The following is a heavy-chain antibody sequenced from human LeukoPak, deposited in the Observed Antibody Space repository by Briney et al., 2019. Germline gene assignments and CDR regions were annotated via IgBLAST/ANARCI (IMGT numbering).Heavy chain of an antibody. CDR2: ISYDGSNK. D-gene: IGHD3/OR15-3a*01. CDR1: GFTFCSYD. J-gene: IGHJ4*02. CDR3: AGKDYYFDY. Sequence: GRSLRLSCAASGFTFCSYDMHWVRQAPGKGLEWVAVISYDGSNKYYADSVKGRFTISRDNSKNTLYLQMNSLRAEDTAVYYCAGKDYYFDYWGQGTLVTVSS. V-gene: IGHV3-30*03.